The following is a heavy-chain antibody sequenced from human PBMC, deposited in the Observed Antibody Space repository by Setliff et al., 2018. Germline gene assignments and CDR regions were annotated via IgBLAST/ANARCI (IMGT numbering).Heavy chain of an antibody. CDR2: IIPDNGNT. V-gene: IGHV1-3*03. CDR3: ARVTGFSYMDV. J-gene: IGHJ6*03. Sequence: ASVKVSCKSSGYTFTTYALHWLRQAPGQRLEWMGWIIPDNGNTKYSDELQDRVTFTSDTSATTAYMELSSLRSEDTAVYFCARVTGFSYMDVWGKGTTVTVSS. D-gene: IGHD3-3*01. CDR1: GYTFTTYA.